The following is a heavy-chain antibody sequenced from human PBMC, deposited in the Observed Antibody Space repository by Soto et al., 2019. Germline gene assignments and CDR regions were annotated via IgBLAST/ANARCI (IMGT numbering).Heavy chain of an antibody. V-gene: IGHV3-33*01. J-gene: IGHJ4*02. Sequence: QVQLVESGGGVVQPGRSLRLSCAPSGFTFSSYGMHWVRQAPGKGLEWVAVIWYDGSNKYYADSVKGRFTISRDNSKNTLYLQMNSLRAYDTAVYYCSSFGELSEPFDYWGQGTLVTVSS. CDR2: IWYDGSNK. CDR3: SSFGELSEPFDY. CDR1: GFTFSSYG. D-gene: IGHD3-10*01.